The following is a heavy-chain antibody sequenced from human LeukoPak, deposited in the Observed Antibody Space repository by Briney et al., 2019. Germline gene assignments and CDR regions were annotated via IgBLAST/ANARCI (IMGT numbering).Heavy chain of an antibody. D-gene: IGHD1-26*01. CDR2: IYTSGST. CDR3: ARDRYSGSPAYAFDI. J-gene: IGHJ3*02. CDR1: GGSISSYY. Sequence: SETLSLTCTVSGGSISSYYWSWIRQPAGKGLEWIGHIYTSGSTNYNPSLKSRVTTSVDTSKNQFSLKLSSVTAADTAVYYCARDRYSGSPAYAFDIWGQGTMVTVSS. V-gene: IGHV4-4*07.